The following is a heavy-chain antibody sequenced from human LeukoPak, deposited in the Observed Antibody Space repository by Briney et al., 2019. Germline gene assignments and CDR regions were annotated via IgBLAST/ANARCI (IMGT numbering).Heavy chain of an antibody. CDR1: GFTFSHYS. CDR2: ISSRSSYI. CDR3: AKPAATIFGVVTYYYYGMDV. D-gene: IGHD3-3*01. V-gene: IGHV3-21*01. Sequence: PGGSLRLSCAASGFTFSHYSMNWVRQAPGKGLEWVSSISSRSSYIYYADSMKGRFTISRDNAKNSLFLQMSSLGAEEPAIYYCAKPAATIFGVVTYYYYGMDVWGQGTTVTVSS. J-gene: IGHJ6*02.